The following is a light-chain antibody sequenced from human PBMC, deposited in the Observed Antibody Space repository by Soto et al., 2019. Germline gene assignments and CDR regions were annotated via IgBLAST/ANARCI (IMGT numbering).Light chain of an antibody. CDR3: NSYVGSNNYV. CDR1: SSDIGAYNY. J-gene: IGLJ1*01. Sequence: QSVLTQPPSASASPGQSVTISCTGTSSDIGAYNYVSWYQQHPDKVPKLIIYEVTKRPSGVPDRFSGSKSGNTASLTVSGLQADDEADYYCNSYVGSNNYVFGTGTKVTVL. CDR2: EVT. V-gene: IGLV2-8*01.